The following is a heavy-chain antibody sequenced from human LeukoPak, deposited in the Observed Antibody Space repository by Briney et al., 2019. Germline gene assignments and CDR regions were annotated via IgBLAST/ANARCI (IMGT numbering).Heavy chain of an antibody. D-gene: IGHD3-10*01. Sequence: SETLSLTCTVSGDSISSGGYYWTWICQHPGKGLEWIGYIYYSGSTYYNPSLKSRVTMSVDTSKNQFSLKLSSVTAADTAVYYCARVTRGVITFDYWGQGTLVTVSS. CDR3: ARVTRGVITFDY. V-gene: IGHV4-31*03. CDR1: GDSISSGGYY. CDR2: IYYSGST. J-gene: IGHJ4*02.